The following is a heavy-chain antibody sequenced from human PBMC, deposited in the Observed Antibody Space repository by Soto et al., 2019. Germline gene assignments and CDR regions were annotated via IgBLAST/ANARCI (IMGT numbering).Heavy chain of an antibody. V-gene: IGHV3-30-3*01. CDR1: GFTFSSYA. J-gene: IGHJ2*01. Sequence: QVQLVESGGGVVQPGRSLRLSCAASGFTFSSYAMHWVSQAPGKGLEWVAVISYDGSNKYYADSVKGRFTISRDNSKNTLYLQMNSLRAEDTAVYYCLKVGLNWNPNWYCDLWGRGTLVTVSS. CDR3: LKVGLNWNPNWYCDL. CDR2: ISYDGSNK. D-gene: IGHD1-20*01.